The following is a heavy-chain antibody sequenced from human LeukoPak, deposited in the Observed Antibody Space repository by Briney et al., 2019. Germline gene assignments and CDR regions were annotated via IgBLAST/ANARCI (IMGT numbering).Heavy chain of an antibody. Sequence: PGGSLKLSCAASGFTFDNYAMNWVRQAPGKGLEWVSGISSSGSSTYCADSVKGRFTISRDNSKNTLYLQMNSLRADDTAVYYCAKGGYSSSSPFDYWGQGTLVTVSS. J-gene: IGHJ4*02. D-gene: IGHD6-13*01. V-gene: IGHV3-23*01. CDR3: AKGGYSSSSPFDY. CDR2: ISSSGSST. CDR1: GFTFDNYA.